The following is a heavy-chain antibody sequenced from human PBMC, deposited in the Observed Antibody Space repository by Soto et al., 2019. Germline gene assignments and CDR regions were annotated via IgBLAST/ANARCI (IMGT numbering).Heavy chain of an antibody. D-gene: IGHD2-15*01. J-gene: IGHJ4*02. CDR1: GGSVISSDYY. CDR2: IHYSGST. V-gene: IGHV4-39*01. Sequence: QLQLQESGPGLVKPSETLSLTCTVSGGSVISSDYYWAWIRLPPGKGLEWIGSIHYSGSTYYHPSLKSRVTISGDISKKQFSLNLSSVTAADAAVYYCARHTHPDAAALIDRWGQGTVVTVSS. CDR3: ARHTHPDAAALIDR.